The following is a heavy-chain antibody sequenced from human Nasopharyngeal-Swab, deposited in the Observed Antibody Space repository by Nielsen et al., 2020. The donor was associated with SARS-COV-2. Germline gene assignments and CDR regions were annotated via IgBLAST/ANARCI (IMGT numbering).Heavy chain of an antibody. CDR3: AKDREYYDFWSGYSPLPIFDY. J-gene: IGHJ4*02. CDR2: IYSGGSST. CDR1: GFTFSSYA. V-gene: IGHV3-23*03. D-gene: IGHD3-3*01. Sequence: GECLKISCAASGFTFSSYAMSWVRQAPGKGLEWVSVIYSGGSSTYYADSVKGRFTISRDNSKNTLYLQMNSLRAEDTAVYYCAKDREYYDFWSGYSPLPIFDYWGQGTLVTVSS.